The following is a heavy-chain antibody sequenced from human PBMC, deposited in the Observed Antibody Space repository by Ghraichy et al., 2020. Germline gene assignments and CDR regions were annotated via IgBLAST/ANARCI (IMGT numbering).Heavy chain of an antibody. CDR1: GGSFSGYY. D-gene: IGHD6-13*01. Sequence: ETPSLTCAVYGGSFSGYYWSWIRQPPGKGLEWIGEINHSGSTNYNPSLKSRVTISVDTSKNQFSLKLSSVTAADTAVYYCARSIAARSKYFQHWGQGTLVTVSS. CDR3: ARSIAARSKYFQH. CDR2: INHSGST. V-gene: IGHV4-34*01. J-gene: IGHJ1*01.